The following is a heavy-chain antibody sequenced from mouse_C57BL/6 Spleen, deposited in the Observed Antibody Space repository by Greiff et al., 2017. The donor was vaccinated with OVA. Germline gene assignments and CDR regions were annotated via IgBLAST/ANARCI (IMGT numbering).Heavy chain of an antibody. CDR1: GYTFTSYS. CDR2: ITPSSGYT. D-gene: IGHD2-4*01. Sequence: VQLQPSGAELARPVASVKMSCQASGYTFTSYSMHWVKQRPGQGLEWIGYITPSSGYTNYNQPFKDKATLTADKSSSTAYMQLSSLTSEDSAVEYCARLDDYDVGAYWGQGTLVTVSA. CDR3: ARLDDYDVGAY. V-gene: IGHV1-4*01. J-gene: IGHJ3*01.